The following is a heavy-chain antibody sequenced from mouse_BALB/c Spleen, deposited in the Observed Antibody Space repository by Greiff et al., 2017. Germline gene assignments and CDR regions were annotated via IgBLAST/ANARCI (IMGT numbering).Heavy chain of an antibody. CDR3: ARLGDGTFDY. CDR2: ISSGGSYT. J-gene: IGHJ2*01. Sequence: EVKLVESGGDLVKPGGSLKLSCAASGFTFSSYGMSWVRQTPDKRLEWVATISSGGSYTYYPDSVKGRFTISRDNAKNTLYLQMSSLKSEDTAMYYCARLGDGTFDYWGQGTTLTVSS. V-gene: IGHV5-6*01. D-gene: IGHD2-1*01. CDR1: GFTFSSYG.